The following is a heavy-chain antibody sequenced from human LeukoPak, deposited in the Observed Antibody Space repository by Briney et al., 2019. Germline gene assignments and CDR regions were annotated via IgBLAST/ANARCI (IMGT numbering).Heavy chain of an antibody. Sequence: ASVKVSCKASGGTFSSYAISWVRQAPGQGLEWMGGIIPIFGTANYAQKFQGRVTITADESTSTAYMELSSLRSEDTAVYYCARPYYYGSGSHGWFDPWGQGTLVTVSS. J-gene: IGHJ5*02. CDR1: GGTFSSYA. V-gene: IGHV1-69*13. CDR2: IIPIFGTA. D-gene: IGHD3-10*01. CDR3: ARPYYYGSGSHGWFDP.